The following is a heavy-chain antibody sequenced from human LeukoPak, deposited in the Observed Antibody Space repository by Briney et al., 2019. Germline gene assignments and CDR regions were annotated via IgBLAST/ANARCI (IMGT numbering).Heavy chain of an antibody. D-gene: IGHD2-15*01. CDR1: GYTFTGYY. Sequence: ASVKVSCKTSGYTFTGYYMHWVRQAPGQGLEWLGWINPSSGGTNSAQKFQGRVTVTRDTSISTAYMELSRLRSDDTAVYYCAREGPKGLPSDDAFDIWGQGTMVTVSS. CDR2: INPSSGGT. J-gene: IGHJ3*02. V-gene: IGHV1-2*02. CDR3: AREGPKGLPSDDAFDI.